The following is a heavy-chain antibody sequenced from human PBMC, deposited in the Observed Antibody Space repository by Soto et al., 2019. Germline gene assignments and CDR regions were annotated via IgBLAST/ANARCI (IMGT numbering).Heavy chain of an antibody. D-gene: IGHD2-21*02. CDR2: IYYSGSI. CDR1: GGSISSDIYH. J-gene: IGHJ6*02. CDR3: AREDDGGDRDYYGLDV. Sequence: TLSLTCTVSGGSISSDIYHWTWIRQSPGKGLEWIGHIYYSGSIFYNPSFKSRVTISVDTSKNQFSLQLSSVTAADTAVYFCAREDDGGDRDYYGLDVWGQGTTVTVSS. V-gene: IGHV4-30-4*08.